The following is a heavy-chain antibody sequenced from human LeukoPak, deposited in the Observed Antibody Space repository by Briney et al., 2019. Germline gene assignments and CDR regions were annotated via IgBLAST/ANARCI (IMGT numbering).Heavy chain of an antibody. CDR2: ISGSGGST. V-gene: IGHV3-23*01. D-gene: IGHD3-3*01. CDR3: AKGGHYDFWSGYPPYYYYMDV. J-gene: IGHJ6*03. Sequence: GGSLRLSCAASGFTFSSYSMNWVRQAPGKGLEWVSAISGSGGSTYYADSVKGRFTISRDNSKNTLYLQMNSLRAEDTAVYYCAKGGHYDFWSGYPPYYYYMDVWGKGTTVTVSS. CDR1: GFTFSSYS.